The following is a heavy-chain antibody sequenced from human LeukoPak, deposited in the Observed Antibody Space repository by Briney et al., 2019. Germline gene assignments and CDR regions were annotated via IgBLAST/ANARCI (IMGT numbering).Heavy chain of an antibody. Sequence: SETLSLTCTVSGGSINTYYWGWIRQPAGKGLEWIGRIHTSGSTNYNPSLKSLVTISVDTSKNQFSLKLSSVTAADTAVYYCARDSVTIFAFDPWGQGTLVTVSS. V-gene: IGHV4-4*07. J-gene: IGHJ5*02. CDR2: IHTSGST. CDR1: GGSINTYY. CDR3: ARDSVTIFAFDP. D-gene: IGHD3-3*01.